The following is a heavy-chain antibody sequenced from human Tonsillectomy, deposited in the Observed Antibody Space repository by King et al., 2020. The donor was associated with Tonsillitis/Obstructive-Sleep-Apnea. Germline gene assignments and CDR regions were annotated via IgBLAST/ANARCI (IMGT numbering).Heavy chain of an antibody. Sequence: VQLVESGGGLVKPGGSLRLSCAASGFSFSDYYMSWIRQAPGKGLEWVSYISSSSSYTNYADSVTGRFTISRDNAKNSLYLQMNSLRAEDTAVYYCARVSAIQYYFDYWGQGTLVTVSS. V-gene: IGHV3-11*05. CDR3: ARVSAIQYYFDY. CDR2: ISSSSSYT. J-gene: IGHJ4*02. D-gene: IGHD2-2*01. CDR1: GFSFSDYY.